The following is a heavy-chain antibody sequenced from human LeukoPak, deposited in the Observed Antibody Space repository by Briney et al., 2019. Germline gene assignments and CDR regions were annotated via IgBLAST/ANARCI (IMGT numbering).Heavy chain of an antibody. V-gene: IGHV3-30*18. CDR2: ISYDGSVN. J-gene: IGHJ4*02. D-gene: IGHD5-12*01. CDR1: GFTFSYYG. CDR3: AKDVRNSGYGEW. Sequence: GGSLRLSCVGSGFTFSYYGMHWVRQAPGKGLEWVAVISYDGSVNYCAGSVKGRFTISRDNSKNTLYLQMNSLRTEDTAMYYCAKDVRNSGYGEWWGQGTLVTVSS.